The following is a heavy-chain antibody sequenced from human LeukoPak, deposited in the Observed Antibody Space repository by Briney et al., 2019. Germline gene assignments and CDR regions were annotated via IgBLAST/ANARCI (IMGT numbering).Heavy chain of an antibody. CDR3: ARDEYYYGSGSYYTFDH. CDR2: IYTSGST. J-gene: IGHJ4*02. Sequence: SETLSLTCTVSGGSISSYYWSWIRQPAGKGLEWIGRIYTSGSTNYNPSLKSRVTMSVDTSKNQFSLKLSSVTAADTAVYYCARDEYYYGSGSYYTFDHWGQGTLVTVSS. V-gene: IGHV4-4*07. CDR1: GGSISSYY. D-gene: IGHD3-10*01.